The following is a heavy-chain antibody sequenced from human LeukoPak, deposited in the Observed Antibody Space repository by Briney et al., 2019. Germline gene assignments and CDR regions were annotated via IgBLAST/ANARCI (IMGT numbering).Heavy chain of an antibody. CDR3: ARYSGSYHLFDY. J-gene: IGHJ4*02. D-gene: IGHD1-26*01. CDR1: GDSISDYY. V-gene: IGHV4-34*01. Sequence: SETLSLTCTVSGDSISDYYWSWIRQPPGKGLEWIGEINHSGSTNYNPSLKSRVTISVDTSKNQFSLKLSSVTAADTAVYYCARYSGSYHLFDYWGQGTLVTVSS. CDR2: INHSGST.